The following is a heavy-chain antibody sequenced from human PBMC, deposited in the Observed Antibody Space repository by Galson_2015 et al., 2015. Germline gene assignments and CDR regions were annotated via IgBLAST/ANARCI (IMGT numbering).Heavy chain of an antibody. Sequence: QSGAEVKKPGESLKISCKASGYSFTNYWIGWVRQMPGKGLEWMGIIYPGDSDTRYRPSFQGQVTISADKSINTAYLQWRSLKASDTAMYYCARQRGAGSSYKGVDPWGQGTLVTVSS. CDR3: ARQRGAGSSYKGVDP. D-gene: IGHD3-10*01. V-gene: IGHV5-51*01. CDR2: IYPGDSDT. J-gene: IGHJ5*02. CDR1: GYSFTNYW.